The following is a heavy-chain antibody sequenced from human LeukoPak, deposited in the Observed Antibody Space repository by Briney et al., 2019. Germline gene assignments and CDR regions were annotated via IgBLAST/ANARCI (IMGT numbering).Heavy chain of an antibody. CDR3: AKFGDDSLTDI. CDR1: GFTFYSYA. Sequence: SGGSLRLSCAASGFTFYSYAMSWVRQAPGKGLEWVSAISGSADSGSSGSTYYVDSVKGRFTISRDNSKNTLYLQMNSLRAEDTALYYCAKFGDDSLTDIWGQGTVVTVSS. J-gene: IGHJ3*02. V-gene: IGHV3-23*01. D-gene: IGHD3-9*01. CDR2: ISGSADSGSSGST.